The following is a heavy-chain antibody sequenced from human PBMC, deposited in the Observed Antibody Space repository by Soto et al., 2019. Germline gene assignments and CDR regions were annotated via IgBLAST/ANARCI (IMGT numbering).Heavy chain of an antibody. CDR3: AHLPWKQLWPRAPVVY. Sequence: GPTLVNPTQTLTLTCTFSGFSLSTSGVGVGWIRQPPGKALEWLGIIYWDDDKRYSPSLKSRVTITKDTFKNQLVLTMTNMDPVDTATYYCAHLPWKQLWPRAPVVYWGQGTPVTVSS. V-gene: IGHV2-5*02. CDR2: IYWDDDK. J-gene: IGHJ4*02. CDR1: GFSLSTSGVG. D-gene: IGHD5-18*01.